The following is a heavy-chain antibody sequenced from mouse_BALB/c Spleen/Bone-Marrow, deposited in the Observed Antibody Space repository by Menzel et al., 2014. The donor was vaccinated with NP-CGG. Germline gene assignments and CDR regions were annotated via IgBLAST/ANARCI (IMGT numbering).Heavy chain of an antibody. CDR1: GYTFTSYW. V-gene: IGHV1S22*01. J-gene: IGHJ2*01. CDR3: TQGY. Sequence: LQESGSELVRPGASVKLSCKASGYTFTSYWTHWVKQRPGQGLEWIGNIYPGSGSTNYDEKFKSKATLTVDTSSSTAYMQLSSLTSEDSAVYYCTQGYWGQGTTLTVSS. CDR2: IYPGSGST.